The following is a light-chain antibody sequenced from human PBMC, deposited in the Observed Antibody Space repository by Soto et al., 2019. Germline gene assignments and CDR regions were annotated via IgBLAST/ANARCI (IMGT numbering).Light chain of an antibody. CDR3: QQYYSTPQT. J-gene: IGKJ1*01. Sequence: DIVMTQSPDSLAVHLGERAIINCKSSQSVLYSSNNKNYLAWYQQKPGQPPKLLIYWASTRESGVPDRFSGSGSGTDFTLTISSLQAEDVAVYYCQQYYSTPQTFGQGTKVEIK. V-gene: IGKV4-1*01. CDR1: QSVLYSSNNKNY. CDR2: WAS.